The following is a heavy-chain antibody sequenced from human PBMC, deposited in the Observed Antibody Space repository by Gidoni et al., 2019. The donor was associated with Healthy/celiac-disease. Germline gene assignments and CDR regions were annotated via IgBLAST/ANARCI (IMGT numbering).Heavy chain of an antibody. CDR3: ARDLGSSSWSPGYWFDP. Sequence: QVQLQESGPGLVKPSETLSLTCTVSVGSISSYYWSWIRQPPGKGLEWIGYISYSGSTNYNPSLKSRVTISVDTSKNQFSLKLSSVTAADTAVYYCARDLGSSSWSPGYWFDPWGQGTLVTVSS. CDR2: ISYSGST. CDR1: VGSISSYY. D-gene: IGHD6-13*01. J-gene: IGHJ5*02. V-gene: IGHV4-59*01.